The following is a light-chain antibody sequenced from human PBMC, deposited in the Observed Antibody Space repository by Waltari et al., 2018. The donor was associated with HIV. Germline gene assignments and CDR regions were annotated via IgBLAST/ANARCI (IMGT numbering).Light chain of an antibody. J-gene: IGLJ2*01. CDR3: QTWGTGIPV. CDR2: LNSDGSH. Sequence: QLVLTQSPSASASLGASVKLTCTLSSGHSSYAIAWHQQQPEKGPRYLMKLNSDGSHSKGDGIPDRFSGSNSGAERYLTISSLQSEDEADYYCQTWGTGIPVFGGGTKLTVL. V-gene: IGLV4-69*01. CDR1: SGHSSYA.